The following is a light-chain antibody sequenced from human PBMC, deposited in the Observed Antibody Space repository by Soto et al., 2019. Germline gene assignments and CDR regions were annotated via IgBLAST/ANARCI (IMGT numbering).Light chain of an antibody. V-gene: IGKV1-33*01. CDR3: QQYAILPIT. CDR2: DAS. J-gene: IGKJ5*01. CDR1: QEIHIY. Sequence: DIQMTQSPSSLAASIGDRVTITGQASQEIHIYLGCYKKKLGKAPKLLIYDASNLETGVPSRFSGSGYGTDFTFTIRSLQPEDIATYYGQQYAILPITFGQGTRLEIK.